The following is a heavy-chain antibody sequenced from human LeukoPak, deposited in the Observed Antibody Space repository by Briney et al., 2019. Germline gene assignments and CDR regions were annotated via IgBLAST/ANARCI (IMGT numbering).Heavy chain of an antibody. CDR2: IKQDGSEK. V-gene: IGHV3-7*01. J-gene: IGHJ6*02. Sequence: GGSLRLSCAASGFSFSSYWMSWVRQAPGKGLEGVANIKQDGSEKYYVDSVKGRFTISRDNDKNSLYLQMNSLRAEDTAVYYCARDTTYYDFWSGYPYYGMDVWGQGTTVTVSS. CDR1: GFSFSSYW. CDR3: ARDTTYYDFWSGYPYYGMDV. D-gene: IGHD3-3*01.